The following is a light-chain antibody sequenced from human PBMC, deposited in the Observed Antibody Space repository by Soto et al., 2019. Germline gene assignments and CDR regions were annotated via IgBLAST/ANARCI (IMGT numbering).Light chain of an antibody. Sequence: EIVFTQSPVTLSLSPGERATLFCRASQSVSSSYLAWYQQKPGQAPRLLIYGASSRATGIPDRFSGSGSGTDFTLTISRLEPEDFAVYYCQQYGSSPRTFGQGTKVDIK. CDR3: QQYGSSPRT. CDR1: QSVSSSY. J-gene: IGKJ1*01. V-gene: IGKV3-20*01. CDR2: GAS.